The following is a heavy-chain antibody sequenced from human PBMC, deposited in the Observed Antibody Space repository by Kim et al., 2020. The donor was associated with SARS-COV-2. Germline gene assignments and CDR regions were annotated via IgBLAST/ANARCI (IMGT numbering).Heavy chain of an antibody. V-gene: IGHV4-39*01. CDR1: GGSFSSTIYY. D-gene: IGHD3-10*01. CDR2: IFYSGST. CDR3: AGWGTFGY. J-gene: IGHJ4*02. Sequence: SETLSLTCTVSGGSFSSTIYYWGWIRQPPGKGLEWIGTIFYSGSTYYNPSLKSRVTISVDTSKNQFSLRLSSVTAADTAVYYCAGWGTFGYWGQGTLVTV.